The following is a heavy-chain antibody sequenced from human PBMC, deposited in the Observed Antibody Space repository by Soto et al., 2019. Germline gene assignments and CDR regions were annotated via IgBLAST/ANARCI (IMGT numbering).Heavy chain of an antibody. V-gene: IGHV1-18*01. CDR2: ISADNGNT. CDR1: GYTFPSYG. CDR3: ASKAYVYGDYSY. D-gene: IGHD4-17*01. J-gene: IGHJ4*02. Sequence: QVQLVQSGAEVKKPGASVKVSCKASGYTFPSYGLSWVRQAPGQGLEWMGWISADNGNTNYEQKLQGRVTMTTDTSPSTAYVELTVLRADDTAVYYCASKAYVYGDYSYLGQGTLVNVFS.